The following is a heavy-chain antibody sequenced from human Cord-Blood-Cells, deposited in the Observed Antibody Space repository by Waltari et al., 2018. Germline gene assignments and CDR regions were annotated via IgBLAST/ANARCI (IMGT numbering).Heavy chain of an antibody. Sequence: EVQLVETGGGLIQPGGSLRLSCAASGFTVSSNYMSWVRKAPGKGLEWVSVIYSGGSTYYADSVKGRFTISRDNSKNTLYLQMNSLRAEDTAVYYCARKGRSAGDNWNYAFDIWGQGTMVTVSS. V-gene: IGHV3-53*02. CDR1: GFTVSSNY. D-gene: IGHD1-7*01. J-gene: IGHJ3*02. CDR3: ARKGRSAGDNWNYAFDI. CDR2: IYSGGST.